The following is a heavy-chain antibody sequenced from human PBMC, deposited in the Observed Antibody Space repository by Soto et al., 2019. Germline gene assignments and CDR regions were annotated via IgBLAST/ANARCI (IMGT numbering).Heavy chain of an antibody. Sequence: QVQLVQSGAEVKKPGASVKVYCKASGYTFTGYYMHWVRQAPGQGLEWMGWINPNSGGTNYAQKFQGWDTMTRDTSISTAYMELSRLRSDDTAVYYCARVPKGASSWYDSWGQGTLVTVSS. CDR3: ARVPKGASSWYDS. D-gene: IGHD1-26*01. V-gene: IGHV1-2*04. CDR2: INPNSGGT. CDR1: GYTFTGYY. J-gene: IGHJ5*01.